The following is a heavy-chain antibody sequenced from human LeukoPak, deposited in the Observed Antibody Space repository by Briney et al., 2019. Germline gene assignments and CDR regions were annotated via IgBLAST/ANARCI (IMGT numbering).Heavy chain of an antibody. J-gene: IGHJ4*02. CDR3: TIEGHGEYPFDY. CDR2: IRSKAYGGTT. V-gene: IGHV3-49*03. Sequence: GGSLRLSCTASGFTFGDYAMGWFRQAPGKGLEWVGFIRSKAYGGTTEYAASVKGRFTISRDDSKSIAYLQMNSLKTEDTAVYYCTIEGHGEYPFDYWGQGTLVNVSS. CDR1: GFTFGDYA. D-gene: IGHD4-17*01.